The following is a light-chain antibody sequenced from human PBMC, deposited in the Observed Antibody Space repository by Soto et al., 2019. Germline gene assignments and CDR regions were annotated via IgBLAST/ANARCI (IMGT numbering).Light chain of an antibody. V-gene: IGKV3D-20*01. CDR2: DAS. CDR3: HQYGSSPFT. CDR1: QSVKYNY. J-gene: IGKJ3*01. Sequence: LTQSPATLSLSPGERATLSCRAGQSVKYNYLAWYQQKPGLAPRLLIYDASSRATGIPDRFSGSGSGTDFTLTISRLEPEDFAVYYCHQYGSSPFTFGPETKVDI.